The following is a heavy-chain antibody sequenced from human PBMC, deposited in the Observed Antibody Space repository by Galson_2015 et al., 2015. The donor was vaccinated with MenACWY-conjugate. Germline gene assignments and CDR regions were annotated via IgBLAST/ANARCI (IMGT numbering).Heavy chain of an antibody. CDR3: ATKVEMATIIPYYFDY. D-gene: IGHD5-24*01. Sequence: SPGDSDTRYSPSFQGQVTISANKSISTAYLQWSSLKASDTAMYYCATKVEMATIIPYYFDYWGQGTLVTVSS. J-gene: IGHJ4*02. CDR2: SPGDSDT. V-gene: IGHV5-51*01.